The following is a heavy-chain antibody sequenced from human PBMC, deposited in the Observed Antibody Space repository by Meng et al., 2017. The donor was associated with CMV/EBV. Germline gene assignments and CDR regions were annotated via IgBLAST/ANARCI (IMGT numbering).Heavy chain of an antibody. CDR1: GGSISSSSYY. D-gene: IGHD6-13*01. CDR3: ARGGIAAAGLH. V-gene: IGHV4-39*07. Sequence: QRRLQESGPGLVKPSETLSLTCTVSGGSISSSSYYWGWIRQPPGKGLEWIGSIYYSGSTYYNPSLKSRVTISVDTSKNQFSLKLSSVTAADTAVYYCARGGIAAAGLHWGQGTLVTVSS. J-gene: IGHJ4*02. CDR2: IYYSGST.